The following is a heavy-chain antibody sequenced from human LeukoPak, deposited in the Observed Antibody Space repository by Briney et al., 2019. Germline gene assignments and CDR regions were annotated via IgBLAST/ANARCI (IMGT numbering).Heavy chain of an antibody. CDR2: ISTSSSYI. D-gene: IGHD4-23*01. J-gene: IGHJ6*03. V-gene: IGHV3-21*01. Sequence: GGSLRLSCAASGFTFSSYWMSWVRQAPGKGLEWVSSISTSSSYIYYADSVKGRFTISRDNAKKSLYLQTNSLRAEDTAVYYCARDGDTVLTRGYYYYMDVWGKGTTVTVSS. CDR1: GFTFSSYW. CDR3: ARDGDTVLTRGYYYYMDV.